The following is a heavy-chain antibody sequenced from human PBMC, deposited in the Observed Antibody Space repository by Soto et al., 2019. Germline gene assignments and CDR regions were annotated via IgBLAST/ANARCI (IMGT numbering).Heavy chain of an antibody. D-gene: IGHD3-16*01. CDR1: GGTYSPYT. CDR2: IIPFLGVT. CDR3: ARHWESSVSTWSFGVW. J-gene: IGHJ4*02. Sequence: QVQLVQSGAEVKKPGSSVKVSCKSSGGTYSPYTINWVRQAPGQGLEWMGRIIPFLGVTNYGLKFQARVTITANKAAKTAYMGLRGLRFAATAVYSCARHWESSVSTWSFGVWWGRGTLVTVSS. V-gene: IGHV1-69*02.